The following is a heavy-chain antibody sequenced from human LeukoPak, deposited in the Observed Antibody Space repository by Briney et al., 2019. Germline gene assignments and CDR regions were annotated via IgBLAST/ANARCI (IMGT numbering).Heavy chain of an antibody. CDR2: FDPEDGET. J-gene: IGHJ4*02. Sequence: ASVKVSCKVSGYTLTELSMHWVRQAPGKGLEWMGGFDPEDGETIYAQKFQGRVTMTEDTSTDTAYMELSSLRSEDTAVYYCAIAAAGTSYFDYWGQGTLVTVSS. CDR1: GYTLTELS. CDR3: AIAAAGTSYFDY. V-gene: IGHV1-24*01. D-gene: IGHD6-13*01.